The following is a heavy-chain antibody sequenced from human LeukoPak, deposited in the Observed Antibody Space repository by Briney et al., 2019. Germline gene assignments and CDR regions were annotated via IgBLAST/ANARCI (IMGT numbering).Heavy chain of an antibody. CDR2: ISSSSSYI. Sequence: GGSLRLSCAASGFTFSSYSMNWVRQAPGKGLEWVSSISSSSSYIYYADSVKGRFTISRDNAKNSLYLQMNSLRAEDTAVYYCARFRSDYDSSGYPVNYWGQGPLVTVSS. D-gene: IGHD3-22*01. V-gene: IGHV3-21*01. CDR3: ARFRSDYDSSGYPVNY. J-gene: IGHJ4*02. CDR1: GFTFSSYS.